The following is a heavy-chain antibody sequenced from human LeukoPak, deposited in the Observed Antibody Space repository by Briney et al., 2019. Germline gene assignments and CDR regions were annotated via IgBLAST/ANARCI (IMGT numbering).Heavy chain of an antibody. CDR2: ISSNGGST. CDR3: ARDLRLKELAYCGGDCLDY. V-gene: IGHV3-64*01. D-gene: IGHD2-21*02. J-gene: IGHJ4*02. Sequence: GGSLRLSCAASGFTFINYAMHWVRQAPGKGLEYVSAISSNGGSTYYANSVKGRFTISRDNSKNTLYLQMGSLRAEDMAVYYCARDLRLKELAYCGGDCLDYWGQGALVTVSS. CDR1: GFTFINYA.